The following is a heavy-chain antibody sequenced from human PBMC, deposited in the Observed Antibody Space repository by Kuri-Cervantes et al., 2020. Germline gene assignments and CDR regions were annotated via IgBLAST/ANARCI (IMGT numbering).Heavy chain of an antibody. D-gene: IGHD2-15*01. Sequence: ASVKVSCKAYGDTFSDYDINWVRQATGQGLEWMGWLNPKTGNRGYAQKFQGRVTMTRNTSITTAYLELSSLKYEDTAIYYCAREAHYCSGATCYDNWFDPWGQGTLVTVSS. CDR2: LNPKTGNR. CDR3: AREAHYCSGATCYDNWFDP. CDR1: GDTFSDYD. V-gene: IGHV1-8*02. J-gene: IGHJ5*02.